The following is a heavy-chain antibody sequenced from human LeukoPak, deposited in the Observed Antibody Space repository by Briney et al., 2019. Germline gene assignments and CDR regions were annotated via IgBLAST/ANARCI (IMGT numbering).Heavy chain of an antibody. CDR2: IYSGGST. Sequence: GGSLRLSCAAPGFTVSSNYMSWVRQAAGKGLEWVSVIYSGGSTYYADSVKGRFTISRDNSKNTLYLQMNSLRAEDTAVYYCAREISRTGAFDIWGQGTMVTVSS. CDR3: AREISRTGAFDI. J-gene: IGHJ3*02. V-gene: IGHV3-53*05. D-gene: IGHD3-3*02. CDR1: GFTVSSNY.